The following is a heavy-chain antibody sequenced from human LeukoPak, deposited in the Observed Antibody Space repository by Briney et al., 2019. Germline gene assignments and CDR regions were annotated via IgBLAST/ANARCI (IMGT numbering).Heavy chain of an antibody. CDR1: GASISSGGYY. V-gene: IGHV4-61*02. D-gene: IGHD2-2*01. J-gene: IGHJ4*02. CDR2: IYASGKT. CDR3: AGFTSRGIDY. Sequence: SETLSLTCTVSGASISSGGYYWSWIRQPAGKGLEWIGRIYASGKTNYNPSLKSRVTISVDTSNNQFSLKLSSVTAADTAVYYCAGFTSRGIDYWGQGTLVTVSS.